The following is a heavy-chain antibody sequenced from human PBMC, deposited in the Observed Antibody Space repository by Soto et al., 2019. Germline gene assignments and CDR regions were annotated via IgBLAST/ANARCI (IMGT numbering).Heavy chain of an antibody. CDR1: GFSLSTSGVG. J-gene: IGHJ4*02. CDR2: IYWDDDK. CDR3: AHRPTSCLAGTCYSDFAY. D-gene: IGHD2-15*01. Sequence: QITLKESGPTLVKPTQTLTLTCTFSGFSLSTSGVGVGWIRQPPGKALEWLALIYWDDDKRYSPSLKIRLNISHPLFKTHTVLTMTTMHPAHPSTYCCAHRPTSCLAGTCYSDFAYCDQGPLVTVSS. V-gene: IGHV2-5*02.